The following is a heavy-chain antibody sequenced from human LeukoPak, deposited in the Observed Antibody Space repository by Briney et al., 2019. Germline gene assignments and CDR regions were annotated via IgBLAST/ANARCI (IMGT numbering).Heavy chain of an antibody. CDR2: IYSGGST. CDR3: ARDRGGYDILPPQNYMDV. CDR1: GFNVSSNY. D-gene: IGHD3-9*01. J-gene: IGHJ6*03. Sequence: GGPLRLSCAASGFNVSSNYMSWVRQAPGKGLEWVSVIYSGGSTNYADSVKGRFTISRDNSKSTLYLQMNSLRAEDTAVYYCARDRGGYDILPPQNYMDVWGKGTTVTVSS. V-gene: IGHV3-53*01.